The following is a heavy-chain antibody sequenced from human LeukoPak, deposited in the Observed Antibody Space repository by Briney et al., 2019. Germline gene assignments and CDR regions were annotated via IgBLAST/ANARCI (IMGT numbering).Heavy chain of an antibody. Sequence: PGGSLRLSCAASGFISSSYDMHWVRQAPGKGLEWVAYVRYDGSNKYYADSVKGRFTISRDDSRNTLYLQMNSLRVEDTAVYYCAKDRGTARSTHFDYWGQGTLVTVSS. CDR3: AKDRGTARSTHFDY. CDR1: GFISSSYD. D-gene: IGHD3-10*01. CDR2: VRYDGSNK. J-gene: IGHJ4*02. V-gene: IGHV3-30*02.